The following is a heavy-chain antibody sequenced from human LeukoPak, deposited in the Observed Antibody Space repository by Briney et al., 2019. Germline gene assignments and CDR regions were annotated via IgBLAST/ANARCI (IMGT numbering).Heavy chain of an antibody. CDR1: GFSLSNYW. J-gene: IGHJ4*02. Sequence: PGGSLRLSCAASGFSLSNYWMNWVRQAPGKGLEWVANIKQDGSEKNYVDSVKGRFSISRDNAKNSLILQMNSLRDEDTAVYYCAKNPLAHYYDSSGYLDYWGQGTLVTVSS. V-gene: IGHV3-7*01. CDR2: IKQDGSEK. CDR3: AKNPLAHYYDSSGYLDY. D-gene: IGHD3-22*01.